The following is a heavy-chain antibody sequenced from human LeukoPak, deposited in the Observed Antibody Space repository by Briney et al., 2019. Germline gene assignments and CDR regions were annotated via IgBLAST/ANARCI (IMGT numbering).Heavy chain of an antibody. Sequence: AGGSLRLSCAASGFTFSSYSMNWVRQAPGKGLEWVSFISSGTSTIYYAGSVKGRFTISRDNAKNSLYLQMNSLRAEDTAVYYCARESYSGSYFDYWGQGTLVTVSS. CDR3: ARESYSGSYFDY. V-gene: IGHV3-48*04. CDR2: ISSGTSTI. D-gene: IGHD1-26*01. J-gene: IGHJ4*02. CDR1: GFTFSSYS.